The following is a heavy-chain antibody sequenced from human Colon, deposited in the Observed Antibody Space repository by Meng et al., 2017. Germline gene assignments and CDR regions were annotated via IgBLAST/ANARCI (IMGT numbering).Heavy chain of an antibody. CDR1: GGSLTSGDW. J-gene: IGHJ5*02. Sequence: GQPPVPGPGLVKPSGTRSLTCTVSGGSLTSGDWWSWVRQTPGKGLEWIGETYQNGRPNYNPSLKSRVTISVDKSKNQFSLNMTSVTAADTAVYYCAREVVVAGTRNWLDPWGQGILVTVSS. D-gene: IGHD6-19*01. CDR2: TYQNGRP. CDR3: AREVVVAGTRNWLDP. V-gene: IGHV4-4*02.